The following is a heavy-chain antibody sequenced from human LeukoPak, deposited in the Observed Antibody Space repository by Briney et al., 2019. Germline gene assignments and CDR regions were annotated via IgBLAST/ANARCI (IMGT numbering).Heavy chain of an antibody. CDR1: GFTLSSCG. V-gene: IGHV3-30*05. D-gene: IGHD3-9*01. CDR3: ARDVSDDILTGYFDY. CDR2: ISYDGSNK. Sequence: GGSLRLSCAASGFTLSSCGMHWVRQAPGKGLEWVAVISYDGSNKYYADSVKGRFTISRDNSKNTLYLQMNSLRAEDTAVYYCARDVSDDILTGYFDYWGQGTLVTVSS. J-gene: IGHJ4*02.